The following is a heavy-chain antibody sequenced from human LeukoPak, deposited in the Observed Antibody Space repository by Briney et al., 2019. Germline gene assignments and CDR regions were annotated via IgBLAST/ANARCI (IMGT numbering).Heavy chain of an antibody. CDR1: GFTFGDYA. D-gene: IGHD3-16*01. CDR3: ASQSYERFDP. Sequence: GGSLRLSCTASGFTFGDYAMSWVRQAPGKGLEWVGNIQPDGREQYPVDSVKGRFTISRDNARNSLFLQMNSLRVEDTAVYYCASQSYERFDPWDQGTLVTVSS. V-gene: IGHV3-7*01. J-gene: IGHJ5*02. CDR2: IQPDGREQ.